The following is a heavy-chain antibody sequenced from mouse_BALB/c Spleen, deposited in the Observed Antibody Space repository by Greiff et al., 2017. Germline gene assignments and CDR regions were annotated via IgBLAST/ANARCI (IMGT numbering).Heavy chain of an antibody. Sequence: VKLQESGPGLVAPSQSLSITCTVSGFSLTSYDISWIRQPPGKGLEWLGVIWTGGGTNYNSAFMSRLSISKDNSKSQVFLKMNSLQTDDTAIYYCVRGTTGFAYWGQGTLVTVSA. CDR3: VRGTTGFAY. D-gene: IGHD4-1*02. CDR2: IWTGGGT. CDR1: GFSLTSYD. J-gene: IGHJ3*01. V-gene: IGHV2-9-2*01.